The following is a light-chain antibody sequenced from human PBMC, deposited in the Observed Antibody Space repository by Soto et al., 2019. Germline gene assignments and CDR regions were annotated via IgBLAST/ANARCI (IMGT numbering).Light chain of an antibody. CDR2: AAS. CDR1: QGISSY. Sequence: IQLTQSPSSLSASVGDRVTITCRASQGISSYFAWYQQKPGKAPKVLIYAASTLQNGVPPRFSGSGSGTDFTLTISRLEPEDFAVYYCQHYVTSLTTFGQGTKVEVK. CDR3: QHYVTSLTT. J-gene: IGKJ1*01. V-gene: IGKV1-9*01.